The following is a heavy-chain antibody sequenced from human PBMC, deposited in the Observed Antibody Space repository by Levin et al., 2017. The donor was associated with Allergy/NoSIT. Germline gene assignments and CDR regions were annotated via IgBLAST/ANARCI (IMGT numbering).Heavy chain of an antibody. J-gene: IGHJ5*02. CDR1: GFTFSSYA. V-gene: IGHV3-30-3*01. D-gene: IGHD2-2*02. CDR2: ISYDGSNK. CDR3: ARDGSLCSSTSCYRREGFDP. Sequence: GGSLRLSCAASGFTFSSYAMHWVRQAPGKGLEWVAVISYDGSNKYYADSVKGRFTISRDNSKNTLYLQMNSLRAEDTAVYYCARDGSLCSSTSCYRREGFDPWGQGTLVTVSS.